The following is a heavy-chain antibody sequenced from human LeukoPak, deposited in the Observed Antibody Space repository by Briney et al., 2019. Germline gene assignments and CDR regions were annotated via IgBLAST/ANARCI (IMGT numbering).Heavy chain of an antibody. Sequence: SETLSLTCTVSGGSISSSSYYWGWIRQPPGKGLEWIGNIFYSGSTYYNPSLKSRVTISVDTSKNLFSLKLSSVTAADTAVYYCARSRWFGELWSGKRSKGFDYWGQGTLVTVSS. D-gene: IGHD3-10*01. J-gene: IGHJ4*02. CDR3: ARSRWFGELWSGKRSKGFDY. V-gene: IGHV4-39*07. CDR1: GGSISSSSYY. CDR2: IFYSGST.